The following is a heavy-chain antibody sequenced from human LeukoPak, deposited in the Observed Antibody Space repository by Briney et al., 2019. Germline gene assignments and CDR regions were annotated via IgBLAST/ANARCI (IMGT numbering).Heavy chain of an antibody. V-gene: IGHV3-11*01. Sequence: GGSLRLSYAASGFTFSDYYMSWFRQAPGKGLECLSYISSGGGTIYYADSVRGRFTISRENAKNSLYLQMNSLRAEDTAVYYCARGHTVTMYWGQGTLVTVSS. D-gene: IGHD4-17*01. J-gene: IGHJ4*02. CDR2: ISSGGGTI. CDR1: GFTFSDYY. CDR3: ARGHTVTMY.